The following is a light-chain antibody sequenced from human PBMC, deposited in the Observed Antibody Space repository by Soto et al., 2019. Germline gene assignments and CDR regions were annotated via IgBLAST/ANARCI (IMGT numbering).Light chain of an antibody. J-gene: IGKJ2*01. Sequence: AIQMTQSPSSLSASVGDRVTITCRASQGIRNDLGWYQQKPGKAPKFLIYGASNLQSGVPSRLSGSGSGTDFTLTINSLQPEDFATYYCLQDYNYPYTVGQGTKVDIK. V-gene: IGKV1-6*01. CDR1: QGIRND. CDR3: LQDYNYPYT. CDR2: GAS.